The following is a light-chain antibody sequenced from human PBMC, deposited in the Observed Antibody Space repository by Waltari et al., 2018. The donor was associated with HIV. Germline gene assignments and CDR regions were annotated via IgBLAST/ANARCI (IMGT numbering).Light chain of an antibody. J-gene: IGLJ2*01. CDR1: SSDIGGYNY. V-gene: IGLV2-11*02. CDR3: CSYAGSYTFVV. CDR2: DVK. Sequence: QSALTQPRSLSGSPGQPVTLACTGTSSDIGGYNYVSRYQHHPGKAPKLIIFDVKKRPSGVPDRFSGSKSGNTASLTISGLQAEDEADYYCCSYAGSYTFVVFGGGTRLTVL.